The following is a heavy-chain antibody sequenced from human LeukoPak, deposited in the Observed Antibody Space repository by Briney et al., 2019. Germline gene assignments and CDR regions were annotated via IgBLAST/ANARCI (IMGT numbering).Heavy chain of an antibody. CDR3: ARSESCSGGSCYSPFYYYYYGMDV. CDR1: GYTFTGYY. D-gene: IGHD2-15*01. V-gene: IGHV1-2*02. CDR2: INPNSGGT. Sequence: ASVKVSCKASGYTFTGYYMHWVRQAPGQGLEWMGWINPNSGGTNYAQKFQGRVTMTRDTSISTAYMELSRLRSDDTAVYYCARSESCSGGSCYSPFYYYYYGMDVWGQGTTVTVPS. J-gene: IGHJ6*02.